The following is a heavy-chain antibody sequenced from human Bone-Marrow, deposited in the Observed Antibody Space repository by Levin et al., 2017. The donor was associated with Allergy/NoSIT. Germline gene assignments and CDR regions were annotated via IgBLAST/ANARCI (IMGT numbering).Heavy chain of an antibody. D-gene: IGHD5-24*01. CDR2: IIPIFGTA. Sequence: SVKVSCKASGGTFSSYAISWVRQAPGQGLEWMGGIIPIFGTANYAQKFQGRVTITADESTSTAYMELSSLRSEDTAVYYCARDVEMATIGEWFDPWGQGTLVTVSS. CDR3: ARDVEMATIGEWFDP. V-gene: IGHV1-69*13. J-gene: IGHJ5*02. CDR1: GGTFSSYA.